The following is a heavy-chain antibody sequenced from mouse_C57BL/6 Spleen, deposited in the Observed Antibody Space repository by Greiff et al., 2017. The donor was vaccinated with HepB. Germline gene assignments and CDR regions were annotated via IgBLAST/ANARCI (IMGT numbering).Heavy chain of an antibody. D-gene: IGHD2-10*02. V-gene: IGHV1-69*01. Sequence: QVHVKQPGAELVMPGASVKLSCKASGYTFTSYWMHWVKQRPGQGLEWIGEIDPSESYTNYNQKFKGKSTLTVDKSSSTAYMQLSSLTSEDSAVYYCARSKGYGNPYAMDYWGQGTSVTVSS. J-gene: IGHJ4*01. CDR2: IDPSESYT. CDR1: GYTFTSYW. CDR3: ARSKGYGNPYAMDY.